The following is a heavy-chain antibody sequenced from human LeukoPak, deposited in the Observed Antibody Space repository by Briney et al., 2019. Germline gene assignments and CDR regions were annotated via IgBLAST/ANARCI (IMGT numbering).Heavy chain of an antibody. CDR1: GGSISSSSYY. CDR3: ARTPSLLYSSGWYWVDY. CDR2: IYYSGST. J-gene: IGHJ4*02. Sequence: SETLSLTCTVSGGSISSSSYYWGWIRQPPGKGLEWIGSIYYSGSTNYNPSLKSRVTISVDTSKNQFSLKLSSVTAADTAVYYCARTPSLLYSSGWYWVDYWGQGTLVTVSS. D-gene: IGHD6-19*01. V-gene: IGHV4-39*07.